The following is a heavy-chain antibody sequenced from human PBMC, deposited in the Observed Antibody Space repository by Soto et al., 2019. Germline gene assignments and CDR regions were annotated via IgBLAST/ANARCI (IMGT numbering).Heavy chain of an antibody. V-gene: IGHV4-30-4*01. D-gene: IGHD2-2*01. CDR2: IYYSGST. Sequence: QVQLQESGPGLVKPSQTLSLTCTVSGAPIRNGNYYWSWIRQPPGKGLEWIGYIYYSGSTYNNPSLKSRVTMSVDKSKNQFSLKLSSVTAADTAVYYCGRALATYCGSTSCPGPFDYWGQGTLVTVSS. J-gene: IGHJ4*02. CDR3: GRALATYCGSTSCPGPFDY. CDR1: GAPIRNGNYY.